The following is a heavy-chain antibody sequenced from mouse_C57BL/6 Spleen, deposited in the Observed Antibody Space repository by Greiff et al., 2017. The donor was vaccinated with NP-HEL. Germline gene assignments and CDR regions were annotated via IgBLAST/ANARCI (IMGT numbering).Heavy chain of an antibody. D-gene: IGHD2-4*01. CDR1: GYTFTSYW. J-gene: IGHJ2*01. CDR2: IDPSDSYT. Sequence: QVQLKQPGAELVMPGASVKLSCKASGYTFTSYWMHWVKQRPGQGLEWIGEIDPSDSYTNYNQKFKGKSTLTVDKSSSTAYMQLSSLTSEDSAVYYCARWGYEYDDYWGQGTTLTVSS. CDR3: ARWGYEYDDY. V-gene: IGHV1-69*01.